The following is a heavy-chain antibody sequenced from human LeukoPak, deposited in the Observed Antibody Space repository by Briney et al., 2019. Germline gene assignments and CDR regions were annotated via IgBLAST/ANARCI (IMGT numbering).Heavy chain of an antibody. CDR2: INHSGST. D-gene: IGHD1-1*01. Sequence: SETLSLTCGVYGGSFRSYYWNWIRQPPGKGLEWIGEINHSGSTNYNPSLKSRVTMSVDTSKKQFSLKLSSVTAADTAVYYCARVQVNDYHWSQGTLVTVSS. V-gene: IGHV4-34*01. J-gene: IGHJ5*02. CDR3: ARVQVNDYH. CDR1: GGSFRSYY.